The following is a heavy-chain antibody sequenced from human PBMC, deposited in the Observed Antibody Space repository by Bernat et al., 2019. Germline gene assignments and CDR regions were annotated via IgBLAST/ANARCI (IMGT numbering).Heavy chain of an antibody. J-gene: IGHJ4*02. D-gene: IGHD6-25*01. CDR1: GDSISSGDYF. V-gene: IGHV4-39*01. Sequence: QLQLQESGPGLVKPSETLSLTCTVSGDSISSGDYFWGWIRQPPGKGLEWIAEVHHSGRTYYSPSLKSRVTISVDTSRNQFSLKLSSVTAADTAAYYCARRTLYSGAHYYDYWGQGTLVTVSS. CDR2: VHHSGRT. CDR3: ARRTLYSGAHYYDY.